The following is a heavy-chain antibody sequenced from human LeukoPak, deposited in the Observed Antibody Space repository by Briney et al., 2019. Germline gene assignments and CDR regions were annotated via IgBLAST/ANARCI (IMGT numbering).Heavy chain of an antibody. J-gene: IGHJ3*02. V-gene: IGHV4-39*07. CDR1: GGSISSVSYY. CDR3: ARDNYYDSSGYYLHAFDI. Sequence: SETLSLTCTVSGGSISSVSYYWGWIRQPPGKGLECIGSIFYTGSNYYNPSLKRRVTISVDTSKNQFSLKLSSVTAADTAVYYCARDNYYDSSGYYLHAFDIWGQGTMVTVSS. CDR2: IFYTGSN. D-gene: IGHD3-22*01.